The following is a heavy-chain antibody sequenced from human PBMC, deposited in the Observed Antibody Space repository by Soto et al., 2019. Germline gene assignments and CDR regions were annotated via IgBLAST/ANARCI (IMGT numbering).Heavy chain of an antibody. CDR2: ISYDGSNK. CDR1: GFTFSSYG. D-gene: IGHD1-26*01. V-gene: IGHV3-30*18. J-gene: IGHJ4*02. CDR3: AKVVGGVGAMDY. Sequence: QVQLVESGGGVVQPGRSLRLSCAASGFTFSSYGMHWVRQAPGKGLEWVAVISYDGSNKYYADSVKGRFTISRDNSKNTLYLQMNSLRAEDTAVYYCAKVVGGVGAMDYWGQGTLVTVSS.